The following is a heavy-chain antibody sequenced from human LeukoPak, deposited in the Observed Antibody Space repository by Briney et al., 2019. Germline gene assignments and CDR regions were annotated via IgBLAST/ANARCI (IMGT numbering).Heavy chain of an antibody. Sequence: GGSLRLSCAASGFTFSSYAMHWVRQAPGKGLEWVAVVSYDGSNKYYADSVKGRFTISRDNSKNTLYLQMNSLRAEDTAVYYCARIDSSGYYCVYWGQGTLVTVSS. CDR2: VSYDGSNK. CDR3: ARIDSSGYYCVY. CDR1: GFTFSSYA. V-gene: IGHV3-30-3*01. D-gene: IGHD3-22*01. J-gene: IGHJ4*02.